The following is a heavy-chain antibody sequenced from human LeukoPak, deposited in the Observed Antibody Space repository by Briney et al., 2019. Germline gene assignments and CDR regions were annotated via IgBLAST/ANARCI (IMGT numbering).Heavy chain of an antibody. D-gene: IGHD3-22*01. V-gene: IGHV3-30*02. J-gene: IGHJ4*02. CDR2: IGYDGSNK. CDR3: AKDSGSSGYYPPHFDY. Sequence: GRSLRPACAASGFTFISYAMHWVRQLPGRGLGWVAFIGYDGSNKDYADFVKGRFSISRDNSKTTLYLQMSSLRAEDTVVYYCAKDSGSSGYYPPHFDYWGQGTLVTVSS. CDR1: GFTFISYA.